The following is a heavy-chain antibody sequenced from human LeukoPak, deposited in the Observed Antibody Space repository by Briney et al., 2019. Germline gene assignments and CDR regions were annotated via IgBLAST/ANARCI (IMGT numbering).Heavy chain of an antibody. D-gene: IGHD5-18*01. Sequence: PGRSLRLSCAASGFTFSSYAMHWVRQAPGKGLEWVAVISYDGSNKYYADSVKGRFTISRDNSKNTLYLQMNSLRAEDTAVYYCARDGPVDTAMVSGFDYWGQGTLVTVSS. CDR2: ISYDGSNK. V-gene: IGHV3-30-3*01. CDR1: GFTFSSYA. CDR3: ARDGPVDTAMVSGFDY. J-gene: IGHJ4*02.